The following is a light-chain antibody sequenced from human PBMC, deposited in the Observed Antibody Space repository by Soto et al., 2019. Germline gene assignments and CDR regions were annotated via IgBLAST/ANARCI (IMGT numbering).Light chain of an antibody. J-gene: IGKJ1*01. CDR2: AAS. CDR3: QQSSITPRT. Sequence: DLQMTQSPSSLSASVGERVTITCRASHSISTYLNWYQQKPGKAPRLLIYAASSLQSGVPSRFSGIASGTDFTLIISSLQPEDFATYYCQQSSITPRTFGQGTKVDIK. CDR1: HSISTY. V-gene: IGKV1-39*01.